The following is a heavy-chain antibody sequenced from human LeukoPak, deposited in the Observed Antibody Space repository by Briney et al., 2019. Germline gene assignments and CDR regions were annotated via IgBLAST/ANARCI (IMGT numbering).Heavy chain of an antibody. CDR3: ARVFDYYYYYMDV. Sequence: SETLSLTCTVSGGSISSYYWSWIRQPPGKGLEWIGYIHYSASTNYNPSLKSRVTISVDTSKNQFSLKLSSVTAADTAVYYCARVFDYYYYYMDVWGKGTTVTVSS. CDR1: GGSISSYY. V-gene: IGHV4-59*01. J-gene: IGHJ6*03. D-gene: IGHD2-21*01. CDR2: IHYSAST.